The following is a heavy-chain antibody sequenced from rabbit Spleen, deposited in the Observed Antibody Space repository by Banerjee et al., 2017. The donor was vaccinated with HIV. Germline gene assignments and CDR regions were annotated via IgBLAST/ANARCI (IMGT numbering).Heavy chain of an antibody. CDR3: ARGDSGYGYAHDF. CDR1: GFSFGSGYY. J-gene: IGHJ6*01. V-gene: IGHV1S45*01. CDR2: IYTGSGDT. Sequence: QEQLEESGGDLVKPEGSLTLTCTASGFSFGSGYYMSWVRQAPGKGLEWIGFIYTGSGDTYYASWAKGRFTISKTSSTTVTLQVTSLTAADTATYFCARGDSGYGYAHDFWGPGTLVT. D-gene: IGHD6-1*01.